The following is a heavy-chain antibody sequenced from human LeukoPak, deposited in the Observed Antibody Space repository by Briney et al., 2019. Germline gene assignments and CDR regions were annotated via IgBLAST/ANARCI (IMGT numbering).Heavy chain of an antibody. D-gene: IGHD3-10*01. V-gene: IGHV3-30*18. CDR2: ISYDGSDK. CDR1: GFSFRSYA. CDR3: AKVFGAGVLGYFDY. J-gene: IGHJ4*02. Sequence: PGGSLRLSCAASGFSFRSYAMHWVRQAPGKGLEWVAVISYDGSDKYYSDSVKGRFTISRDNSKSTLYLQMNSLRTEDTAVYFCAKVFGAGVLGYFDYWGQGTLVTGSS.